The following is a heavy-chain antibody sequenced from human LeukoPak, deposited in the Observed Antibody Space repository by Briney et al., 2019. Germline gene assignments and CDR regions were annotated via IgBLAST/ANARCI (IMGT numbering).Heavy chain of an antibody. D-gene: IGHD2-2*02. V-gene: IGHV3-23*01. J-gene: IGHJ4*02. Sequence: SVKGRFTISRDNSKNTLYLQMNSLRAEDTAVYYCAKGNTEFDYWGQGTLVTVSS. CDR3: AKGNTEFDY.